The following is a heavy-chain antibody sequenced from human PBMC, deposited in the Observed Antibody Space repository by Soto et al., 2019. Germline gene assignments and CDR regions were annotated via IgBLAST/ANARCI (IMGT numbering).Heavy chain of an antibody. CDR1: GGTFRTNA. CDR2: ISAYDGYT. D-gene: IGHD3-22*01. V-gene: IGHV1-18*01. CDR3: ARGGFYDSSGARNYYYYGMNV. Sequence: ASVKVSCKASGGTFRTNAFSWVRQAPGQGLEWLGWISAYDGYTNYAQILQGRVSMTTDTSTKTAYMELRSLRSDDTAMYYCARGGFYDSSGARNYYYYGMNVWGQGTTVTVSS. J-gene: IGHJ6*02.